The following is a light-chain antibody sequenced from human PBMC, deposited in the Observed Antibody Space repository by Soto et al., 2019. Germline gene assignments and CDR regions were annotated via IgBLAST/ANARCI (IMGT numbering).Light chain of an antibody. V-gene: IGKV3-15*01. CDR2: GAS. CDR1: QSIRDN. J-gene: IGKJ2*01. Sequence: EIVMTQSPATLSVSPGERAIVSCRASQSIRDNLAWSHQTPGRAPRLLIYGASIRATGVPARFSGSGSGTEFTLTISSLQSEDFAVYYCQQYDYWPPYTFGQGTKVEI. CDR3: QQYDYWPPYT.